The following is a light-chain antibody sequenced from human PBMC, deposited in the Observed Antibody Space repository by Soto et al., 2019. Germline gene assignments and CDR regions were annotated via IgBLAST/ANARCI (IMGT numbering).Light chain of an antibody. Sequence: DIQMTQSPSSLSAFVGDRVTITCQASQDINIYLNWYQQKPGKAPKLLIYDASNLATGVPSKFSGGGSETDFTFTISSLQPEDIATYYCQQYGKFPLSFGGGTKVEIK. J-gene: IGKJ4*01. CDR2: DAS. CDR1: QDINIY. CDR3: QQYGKFPLS. V-gene: IGKV1-33*01.